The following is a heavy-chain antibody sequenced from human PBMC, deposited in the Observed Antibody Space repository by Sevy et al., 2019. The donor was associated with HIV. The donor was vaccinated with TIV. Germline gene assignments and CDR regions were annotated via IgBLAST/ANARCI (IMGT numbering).Heavy chain of an antibody. Sequence: ASVKVSCKASGGTFGTYSLSWLRQAPGQGFEWMGGIIPIFHSANYAQNFRGRVTITADESTSTAYMELSSLRPEDSAVYYCARDRDITFGGGDAFDIWGHGTMVTVSS. CDR3: ARDRDITFGGGDAFDI. V-gene: IGHV1-69*13. J-gene: IGHJ3*02. D-gene: IGHD3-16*01. CDR2: IIPIFHSA. CDR1: GGTFGTYS.